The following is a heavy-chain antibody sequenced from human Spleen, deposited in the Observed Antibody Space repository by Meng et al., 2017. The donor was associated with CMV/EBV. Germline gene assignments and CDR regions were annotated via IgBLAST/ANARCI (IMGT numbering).Heavy chain of an antibody. V-gene: IGHV4-59*01. CDR1: SISSYY. CDR3: ARDIPHCVTTDCPGARFDP. J-gene: IGHJ5*02. Sequence: SISSYYWSWNRQPPGKGLEWIGYFYYSGNTIYNPSLKSRATISVDTSKNQLSLRLSSVTAADTAVYYCARDIPHCVTTDCPGARFDPWGQGTLVTVSS. CDR2: FYYSGNT. D-gene: IGHD3-22*01.